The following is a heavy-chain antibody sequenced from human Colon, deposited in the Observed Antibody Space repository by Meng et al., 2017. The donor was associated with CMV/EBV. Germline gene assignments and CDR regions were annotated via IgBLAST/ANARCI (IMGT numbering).Heavy chain of an antibody. D-gene: IGHD3-10*01. J-gene: IGHJ4*02. V-gene: IGHV3-9*01. CDR2: ISWNSGSI. Sequence: GGSLRLSCAASGFTFDDYAMHWVRQAPGKGLEWVSGISWNSGSIGYADSVKGRFTISRDNAKNSLYLQMNSLRAEDTALYYCARGNYGTSDNWGQGTLVTVSS. CDR1: GFTFDDYA. CDR3: ARGNYGTSDN.